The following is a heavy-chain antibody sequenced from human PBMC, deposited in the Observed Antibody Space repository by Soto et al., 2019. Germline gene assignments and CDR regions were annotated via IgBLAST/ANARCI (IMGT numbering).Heavy chain of an antibody. V-gene: IGHV4-59*01. J-gene: IGHJ6*03. Sequence: SETLSLTCTVSGGSSSSYYLSWIRQPPGKGLEWIGYIYYSGSTNYNPSLKSRVTISVDTSKNQFSLKLSSVTAADTAVYYCARGGGGWSSDYYYMDVWGKGTTVTVSS. CDR3: ARGGGGWSSDYYYMDV. CDR2: IYYSGST. CDR1: GGSSSSYY. D-gene: IGHD6-19*01.